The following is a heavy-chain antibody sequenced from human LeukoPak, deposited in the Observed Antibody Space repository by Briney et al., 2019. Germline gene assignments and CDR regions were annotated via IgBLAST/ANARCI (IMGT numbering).Heavy chain of an antibody. Sequence: ASVKVSCKASGYTFTSYGISWVRQAPGQGLEWMGWISAYNGNTNYAQKLQGRVTMTTDTSTSTAYMELRSLRSDDTAVYYCAKDVWSRNYYDPKGIKPFDYWGQGTLVTVSS. V-gene: IGHV1-18*01. D-gene: IGHD3-22*01. CDR2: ISAYNGNT. CDR1: GYTFTSYG. CDR3: AKDVWSRNYYDPKGIKPFDY. J-gene: IGHJ4*02.